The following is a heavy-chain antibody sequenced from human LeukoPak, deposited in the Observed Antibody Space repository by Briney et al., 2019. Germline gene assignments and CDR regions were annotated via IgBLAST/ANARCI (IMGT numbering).Heavy chain of an antibody. D-gene: IGHD6-19*01. CDR1: GFTFSSYG. J-gene: IGHJ5*02. CDR2: IRYDGSNK. V-gene: IGHV3-30*02. CDR3: ARDNNGWYYWFDP. Sequence: GGSLRLSCAASGFTFSSYGMHWVRQAPGKGLEWVAFIRYDGSNKYYADSVKGRFTISRDNSKNTLYLQMNSLRAEDTAVYYCARDNNGWYYWFDPWGQGTLVTVSS.